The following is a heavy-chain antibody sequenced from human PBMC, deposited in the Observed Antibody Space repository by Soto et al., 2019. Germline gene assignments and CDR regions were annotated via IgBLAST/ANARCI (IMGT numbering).Heavy chain of an antibody. CDR2: INHSGST. V-gene: IGHV4-34*01. D-gene: IGHD2-15*01. J-gene: IGHJ3*02. CDR3: ARGFAAGGGDAFDI. CDR1: GGSFSGYY. Sequence: SETLSLTCAVYGGSFSGYYWSWIRQPPGKGLEWIGEINHSGSTNYNPSLKSRVTISVDTSKNQFSLKLSSVTAADTAVYYCARGFAAGGGDAFDIWGQGTMVTVSS.